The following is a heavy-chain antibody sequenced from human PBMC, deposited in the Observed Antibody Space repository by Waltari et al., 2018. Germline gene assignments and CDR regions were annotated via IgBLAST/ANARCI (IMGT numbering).Heavy chain of an antibody. CDR3: VRVGAATNYFNF. CDR2: IKYDGSEI. V-gene: IGHV3-7*01. Sequence: EVRLVESGGGLVQPGESLRLSCEPSGFNFRDDWMSWVRQSPGKGLEWVANIKYDGSEIYSADSVKGRFTISRDNAKHSLHLQMNSLRPGDTAVYYCVRVGAATNYFNFWGQGTLVTVSS. D-gene: IGHD3-16*01. CDR1: GFNFRDDW. J-gene: IGHJ4*02.